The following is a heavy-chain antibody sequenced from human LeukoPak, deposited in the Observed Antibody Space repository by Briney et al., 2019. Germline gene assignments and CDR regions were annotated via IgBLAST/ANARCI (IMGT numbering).Heavy chain of an antibody. D-gene: IGHD2-2*01. CDR3: ARGLSAAMNY. CDR2: IYYSGST. V-gene: IGHV4-59*12. J-gene: IGHJ4*02. Sequence: PSETLSLTCTVSGGSISSYYWSWIRQPPGKGLEWIGYIYYSGSTYYNPSLKSRVTISVDTSKNQFSLKLSSVTAADTAVYYCARGLSAAMNYWGQGTLVTVSS. CDR1: GGSISSYY.